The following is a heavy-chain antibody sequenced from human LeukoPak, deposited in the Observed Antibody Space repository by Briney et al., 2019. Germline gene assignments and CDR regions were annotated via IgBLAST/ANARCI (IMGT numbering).Heavy chain of an antibody. J-gene: IGHJ4*02. D-gene: IGHD6-13*01. Sequence: SSETLSLTCTVSGGSISSSSYYWGWIRQPPGKGLEWIGSIYYSGSTHYNPSLKSRVTISVDTSKNQFSLKLSSVTAADTDVYYCASRVAWYSSSWHQVDYWGQGTLVTVSS. CDR2: IYYSGST. CDR3: ASRVAWYSSSWHQVDY. V-gene: IGHV4-39*01. CDR1: GGSISSSSYY.